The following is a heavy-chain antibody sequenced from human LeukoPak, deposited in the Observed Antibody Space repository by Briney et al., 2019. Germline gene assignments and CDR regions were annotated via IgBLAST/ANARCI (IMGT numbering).Heavy chain of an antibody. CDR2: ISSSGTYI. J-gene: IGHJ5*02. CDR1: GFTFNNYN. CDR3: AKARGFDP. V-gene: IGHV3-21*04. Sequence: GGSLRLSCAASGFTFNNYNMNWVRQAPGKGLEWVSSISSSGTYIYYAASVRGRFTISRDNAENSLYLQLNSLRAEDTAVYYCAKARGFDPWGQGTLVTVSS.